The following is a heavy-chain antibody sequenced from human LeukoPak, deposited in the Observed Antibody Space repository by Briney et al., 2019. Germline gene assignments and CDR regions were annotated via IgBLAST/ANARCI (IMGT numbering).Heavy chain of an antibody. Sequence: PGGSLRLSCAASGFTFDDYGMSWVRHAPGKGQEWVSGINWNGGSTGYADSVKGRFTISRDNAKNSLYLQMNSLRAEDTALYYCARDEAGTHDYWGQGTLVTVSS. D-gene: IGHD6-19*01. CDR1: GFTFDDYG. J-gene: IGHJ4*02. CDR3: ARDEAGTHDY. CDR2: INWNGGST. V-gene: IGHV3-20*04.